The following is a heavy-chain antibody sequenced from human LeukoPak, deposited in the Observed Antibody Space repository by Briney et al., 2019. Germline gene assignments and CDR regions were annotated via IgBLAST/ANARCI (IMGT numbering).Heavy chain of an antibody. CDR3: AKDSPYCGGDCYLPIYDAFDI. CDR1: GFTFSSYG. D-gene: IGHD2-21*02. CDR2: IRYDGSNK. Sequence: QSGGSPRLSCAASGFTFSSYGMHWVRQAPGKGLEWVAFIRYDGSNKYYADSVKGRFTISRDNSKNTLYLQMNSLRAEDTAVYYCAKDSPYCGGDCYLPIYDAFDIWGQGTMVTVSS. J-gene: IGHJ3*02. V-gene: IGHV3-30*02.